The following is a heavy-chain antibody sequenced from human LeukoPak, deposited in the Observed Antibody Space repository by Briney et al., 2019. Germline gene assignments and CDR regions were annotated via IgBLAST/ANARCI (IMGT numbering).Heavy chain of an antibody. CDR3: AREHSSSSGKVFDY. Sequence: ASVKVSCKASGYTFTGYYMHWVRQAPGQGREWMGWINPNSGGTNYAQNFQGRVTMTRDTSISTAYMELSRLRSDDTAMYYCAREHSSSSGKVFDYWGQGTLVTVSS. D-gene: IGHD6-6*01. V-gene: IGHV1-2*02. CDR2: INPNSGGT. CDR1: GYTFTGYY. J-gene: IGHJ4*02.